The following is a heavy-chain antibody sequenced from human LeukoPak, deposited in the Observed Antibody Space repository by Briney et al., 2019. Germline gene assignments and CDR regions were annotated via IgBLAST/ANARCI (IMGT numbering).Heavy chain of an antibody. CDR2: IRTKGKNYAT. CDR3: ARAPAIAARPLGSDY. Sequence: PGGSLRLSCAASGFAFSESAMHWVRQASGKGLEWVGRIRTKGKNYATAYAASVKGRFTISRDDSKNTAFLQMNSLKTEDTAVYYCARAPAIAARPLGSDYWGQGTLVTVSS. V-gene: IGHV3-73*01. J-gene: IGHJ4*02. D-gene: IGHD6-6*01. CDR1: GFAFSESA.